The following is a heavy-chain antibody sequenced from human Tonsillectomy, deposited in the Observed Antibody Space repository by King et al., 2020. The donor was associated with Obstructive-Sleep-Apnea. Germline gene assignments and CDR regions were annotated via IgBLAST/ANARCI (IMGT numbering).Heavy chain of an antibody. CDR1: GFRFSGYG. J-gene: IGHJ4*02. CDR2: ISSDGGNK. Sequence: QLVQSGGGVVQPGRSLRLSCAASGFRFSGYGMHWVRQAPGKGLAWVALISSDGGNKEYADSVKGRFTISRDNPKNTLYLQMNSLRAEDTAVYYCGRGDSSGYYYGYFDFWGQGTLVTVSS. D-gene: IGHD3-22*01. CDR3: GRGDSSGYYYGYFDF. V-gene: IGHV3-30*04.